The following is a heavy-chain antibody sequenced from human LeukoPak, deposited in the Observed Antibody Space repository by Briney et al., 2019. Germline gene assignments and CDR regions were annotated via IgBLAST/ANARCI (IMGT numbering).Heavy chain of an antibody. V-gene: IGHV1-2*02. D-gene: IGHD6-19*01. CDR1: GYTFTGYY. CDR2: INPNSGGT. CDR3: ARDRGYSSGDFDY. J-gene: IGHJ4*02. Sequence: ASVKVSCKASGYTFTGYYMHWVRQAPGQGLEWMVWINPNSGGTNYAQKFQGRVTMTRDTSISTAYMELSRLRSDDTAVYYCARDRGYSSGDFDYWGQGTLATVSS.